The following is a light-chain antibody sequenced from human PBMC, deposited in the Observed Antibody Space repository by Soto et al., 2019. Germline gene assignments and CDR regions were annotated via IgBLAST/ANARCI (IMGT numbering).Light chain of an antibody. CDR1: QSVSSN. CDR3: KQYNSWAPIT. J-gene: IGKJ5*01. CDR2: GAS. Sequence: EIVMTQSPATLSVSPGERATLSCRASQSVSSNLAWYQQKPGQAPRLLIFGASTRATGIPARFSGSGSGTEFTLTISSLQSEDFAVYYCKQYNSWAPITFGQGTRLEI. V-gene: IGKV3-15*01.